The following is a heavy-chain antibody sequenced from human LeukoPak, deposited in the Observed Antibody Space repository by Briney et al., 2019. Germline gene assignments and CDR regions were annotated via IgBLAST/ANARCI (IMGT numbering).Heavy chain of an antibody. V-gene: IGHV1-69*05. Sequence: SVKVSCKASGGTFSSYAISWVRQAPGQGLEWMGGIIPIFGTANYAQKFQGRVKITTDESTSTAYMELSSLRSEDTAVYYCAKAYRIGRPRFDYWGQGTLVTVSS. D-gene: IGHD2/OR15-2a*01. J-gene: IGHJ4*02. CDR1: GGTFSSYA. CDR3: AKAYRIGRPRFDY. CDR2: IIPIFGTA.